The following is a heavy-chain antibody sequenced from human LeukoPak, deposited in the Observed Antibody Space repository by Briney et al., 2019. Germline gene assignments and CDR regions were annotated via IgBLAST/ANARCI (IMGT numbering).Heavy chain of an antibody. CDR2: ISSSGSTI. D-gene: IGHD3-10*02. CDR1: GFTFSSYE. Sequence: GGSLRLSCAASGFTFSSYEMNWVRQAPGKGLEWVSYISSSGSTIYYADSVKGRFTISRDNAKNSLYLQMNSLRAEDTAVYYCAELRITMIGGVWGKGTTVTISS. CDR3: AELRITMIGGV. V-gene: IGHV3-48*03. J-gene: IGHJ6*04.